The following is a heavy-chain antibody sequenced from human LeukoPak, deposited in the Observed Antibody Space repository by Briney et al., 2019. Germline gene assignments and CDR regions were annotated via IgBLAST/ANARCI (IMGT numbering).Heavy chain of an antibody. J-gene: IGHJ3*02. CDR3: LTILEATIDAFDI. D-gene: IGHD1-26*01. Sequence: GGSLRLSCAASGFTFSSYGMHWVRQAPGKGLEWVAVISYDGSNKYYADSVKGRFTISRDNSKNTLYLQMNSLRAEDTAVYYCLTILEATIDAFDIWGQGTMVTVSS. CDR1: GFTFSSYG. V-gene: IGHV3-30*03. CDR2: ISYDGSNK.